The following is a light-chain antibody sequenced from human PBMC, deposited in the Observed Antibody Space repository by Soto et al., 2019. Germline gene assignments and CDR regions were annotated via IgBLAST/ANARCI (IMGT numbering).Light chain of an antibody. Sequence: QSVLTQPPSVSAAPVQMVTMSCSGGSSNIGAHYVSWHQQVPGTAPKLLIYENDKRPSGIPDRFSGSKSGTSATLGITGLQTGDEADYYCGTWDSSLSIFVFGTGTKVTVL. CDR1: SSNIGAHY. V-gene: IGLV1-51*02. CDR3: GTWDSSLSIFV. J-gene: IGLJ1*01. CDR2: END.